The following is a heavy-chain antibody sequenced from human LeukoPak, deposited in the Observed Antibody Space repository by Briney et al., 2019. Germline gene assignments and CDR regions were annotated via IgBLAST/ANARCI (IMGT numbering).Heavy chain of an antibody. D-gene: IGHD3/OR15-3a*01. Sequence: PSETLSLTCAVYGESFSGYYWSWIRQHPGMGLEWIGEITHRGSTNYNPSLKSRVTLSVDTSKKQFSLNLNSVTAADTAVYYCARRGLGRPDYWGQGTLVTVSS. CDR3: ARRGLGRPDY. V-gene: IGHV4-34*01. J-gene: IGHJ4*02. CDR2: ITHRGST. CDR1: GESFSGYY.